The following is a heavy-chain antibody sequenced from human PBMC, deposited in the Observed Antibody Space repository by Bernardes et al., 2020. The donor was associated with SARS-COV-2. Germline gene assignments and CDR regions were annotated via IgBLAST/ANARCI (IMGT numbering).Heavy chain of an antibody. J-gene: IGHJ5*02. Sequence: GGSLRLSCAASGFTFSSYDMNWVRQAPGKGLEWVSYISSSSSTIYYADSVKGRFTISRDNAKNSLYLQMNSLRAEDTAVYYCARDDYVWGSYRYTLLNWFVPWGQGTLVTVSS. D-gene: IGHD3-16*02. CDR2: ISSSSSTI. V-gene: IGHV3-48*01. CDR3: ARDDYVWGSYRYTLLNWFVP. CDR1: GFTFSSYD.